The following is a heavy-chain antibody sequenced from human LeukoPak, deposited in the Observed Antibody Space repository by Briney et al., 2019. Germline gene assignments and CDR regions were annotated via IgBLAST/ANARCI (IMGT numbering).Heavy chain of an antibody. J-gene: IGHJ6*02. CDR2: IYYSGST. CDR1: GGSISSGGYY. Sequence: PSETLSLTCTVSGGSISSGGYYWSWIRQHPGKGLEWIGSIYYSGSTNYNPSLQGRVTISLDTSRNQFSLKLSSVTAADTAVYYCAVIAVAGYYYYYYGMDVWGQGTTVTVSS. D-gene: IGHD6-19*01. V-gene: IGHV4-31*03. CDR3: AVIAVAGYYYYYYGMDV.